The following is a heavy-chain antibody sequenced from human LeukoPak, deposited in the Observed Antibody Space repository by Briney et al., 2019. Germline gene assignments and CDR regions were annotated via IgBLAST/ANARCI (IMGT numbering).Heavy chain of an antibody. Sequence: GASVKVSCKASGYTFTSYAISWVRQAPGQGLEWMGRIIPILGIANYAQKFQGRVTITADKSTSTAYMELSSLRSEDTAVYYCARVDSSWYYYGMDVWGQGTTVTVSS. CDR1: GYTFTSYA. D-gene: IGHD6-13*01. CDR3: ARVDSSWYYYGMDV. CDR2: IIPILGIA. V-gene: IGHV1-69*04. J-gene: IGHJ6*02.